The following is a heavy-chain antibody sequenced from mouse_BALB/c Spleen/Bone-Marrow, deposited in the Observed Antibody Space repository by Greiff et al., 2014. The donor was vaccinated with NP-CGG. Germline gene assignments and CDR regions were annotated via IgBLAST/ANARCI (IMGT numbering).Heavy chain of an antibody. CDR1: GYTFTDNW. D-gene: IGHD2-4*01. J-gene: IGHJ4*01. CDR3: ARGGHDFSLDY. CDR2: IDTSDSYT. Sequence: VQLQQSGAELGMPGASVKMSCKASGYTFTDNWIYWVKQRPGQGLEWIGAIDTSDSYTNYNQKFMGKASLTVDASSSTAYVQVSSLTSGDSAVYYCARGGHDFSLDYWGQGTSVTVSS. V-gene: IGHV1-69*01.